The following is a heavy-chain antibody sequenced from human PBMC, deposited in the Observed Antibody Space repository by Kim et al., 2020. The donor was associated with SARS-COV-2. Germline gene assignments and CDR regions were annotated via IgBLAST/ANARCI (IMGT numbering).Heavy chain of an antibody. CDR3: ARGGGANWLGQTFDC. J-gene: IGHJ4*02. CDR1: GFTFSTYA. Sequence: GGSLRLSCAASGFTFSTYAMHWVRQAPGKGLEWVAVISYDERNKYYTDSVKGRFTISRDNSKNTLYLQMNSLRPEDTAVYYCARGGGANWLGQTFDCWGQGTLVTASS. CDR2: ISYDERNK. V-gene: IGHV3-30*04. D-gene: IGHD1-1*01.